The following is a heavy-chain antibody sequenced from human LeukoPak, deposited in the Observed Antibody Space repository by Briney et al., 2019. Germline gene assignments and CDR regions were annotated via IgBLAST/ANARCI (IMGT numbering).Heavy chain of an antibody. CDR1: GYSFTSFG. CDR3: ARTTTYYYDSSGLGYFDY. D-gene: IGHD3-22*01. Sequence: ASVKVSCKASGYSFTSFGMNWVRQAPGQGLEWMGWINAGNGNTEYSQEFQGRVTITRDTSASTAYMELSSLRSEDMAVYYCARTTTYYYDSSGLGYFDYWGQGTLVTVSS. CDR2: INAGNGNT. V-gene: IGHV1-3*03. J-gene: IGHJ4*02.